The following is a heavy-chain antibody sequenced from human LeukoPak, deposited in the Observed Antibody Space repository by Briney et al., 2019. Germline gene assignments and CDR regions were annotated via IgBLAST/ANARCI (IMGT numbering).Heavy chain of an antibody. D-gene: IGHD4-11*01. Sequence: SQTLSLTCTVSGGSISSGGYYWSWIRQHPGKGLEWIGYIYYSGSTYYNPSLKSRVTISVDTSKNQFSLKLSSVTAADTAVYYCAREKMGYSNYGLPWFDPWGQGTLVTVSS. CDR3: AREKMGYSNYGLPWFDP. V-gene: IGHV4-31*03. CDR2: IYYSGST. CDR1: GGSISSGGYY. J-gene: IGHJ5*02.